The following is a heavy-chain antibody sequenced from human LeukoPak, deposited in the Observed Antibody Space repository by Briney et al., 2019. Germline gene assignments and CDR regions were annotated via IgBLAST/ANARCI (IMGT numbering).Heavy chain of an antibody. V-gene: IGHV3-15*01. CDR2: IKSKTDGGTT. J-gene: IGHJ5*02. D-gene: IGHD6-13*01. CDR3: AREQLVHDA. CDR1: GFTFNNAW. Sequence: GGSLRLSCAASGFTFNNAWMSWVRQAPGKGLEWVGRIKSKTDGGTTGYAAPVKGRFTISRDDSKNTLYLQMNSLKADDTAVYYCAREQLVHDAWGQGTLVTVSS.